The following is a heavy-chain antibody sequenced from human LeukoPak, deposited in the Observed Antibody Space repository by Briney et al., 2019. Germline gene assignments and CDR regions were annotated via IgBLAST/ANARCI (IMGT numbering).Heavy chain of an antibody. V-gene: IGHV4-59*01. CDR3: ARGGYSDYYFDY. J-gene: IGHJ4*02. D-gene: IGHD5-12*01. Sequence: PSETLSLTCTVSGGSISSYYWSWIRQPPGKGLEWIGYIYYSGSTNYNPSLKTRVTISVDTSKNQFSLKLSSAPAADTAVYYCARGGYSDYYFDYWGQGPLVTVSS. CDR1: GGSISSYY. CDR2: IYYSGST.